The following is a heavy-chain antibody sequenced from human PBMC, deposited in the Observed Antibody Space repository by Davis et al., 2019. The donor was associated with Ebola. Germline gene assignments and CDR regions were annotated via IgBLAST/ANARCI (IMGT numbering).Heavy chain of an antibody. D-gene: IGHD5/OR15-5a*01. CDR2: IKQDGSEK. CDR3: VRDARLASN. Sequence: PGGSLRLSCAASGFTFSSYWMSWVRQAPGKGLEWVANIKQDGSEKYYVDSVKGRFTISRGNAKNSLYLQMDSLRLEDTAFYYCVRDARLASNWGQGALVTVSS. V-gene: IGHV3-7*01. J-gene: IGHJ4*02. CDR1: GFTFSSYW.